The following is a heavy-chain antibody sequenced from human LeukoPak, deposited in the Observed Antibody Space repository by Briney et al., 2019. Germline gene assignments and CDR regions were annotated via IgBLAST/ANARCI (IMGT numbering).Heavy chain of an antibody. V-gene: IGHV3-20*04. CDR3: ARKWLSNAFDI. CDR2: INWNGGRT. D-gene: IGHD5-12*01. CDR1: GFTFDDFG. J-gene: IGHJ3*02. Sequence: GGSLRLSCAASGFTFDDFGMSWVRQAPEKGLEWVSGINWNGGRTGYADSVKGRFTIFRDNAKKSLYLQMNSLRAEDTALYYCARKWLSNAFDIWGQGTMVTVSS.